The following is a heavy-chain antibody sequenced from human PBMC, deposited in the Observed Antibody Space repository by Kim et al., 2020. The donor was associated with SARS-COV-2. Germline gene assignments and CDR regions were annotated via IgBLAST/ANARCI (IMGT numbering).Heavy chain of an antibody. CDR2: ISGSGAGT. V-gene: IGHV3-23*01. CDR3: AKNGVYDPDYFHAMDV. D-gene: IGHD2-8*01. CDR1: GFIFSGYA. J-gene: IGHJ6*02. Sequence: GGSLRLSCAPSGFIFSGYAMSWVRQAPGKGLEWVSSISGSGAGTYYADSVKGRFTISRDNAKNTLYLQMNSLRVDDTALYYCAKNGVYDPDYFHAMDVWGQGTTVTVSS.